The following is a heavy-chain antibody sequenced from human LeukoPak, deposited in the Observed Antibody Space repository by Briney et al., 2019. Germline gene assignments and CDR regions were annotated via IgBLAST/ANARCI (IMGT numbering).Heavy chain of an antibody. Sequence: SETLSLTCTVSGGSISSYYWSWIRQPAGKGLEWIGHIYTSGSTNYNPSLKSRVTMSVDTSKNQFSLKLSSVTAADTAVYYCATTTDSGSYYSAFDIWGQGTMVTVSS. D-gene: IGHD1-26*01. CDR1: GGSISSYY. CDR2: IYTSGST. J-gene: IGHJ3*02. CDR3: ATTTDSGSYYSAFDI. V-gene: IGHV4-4*07.